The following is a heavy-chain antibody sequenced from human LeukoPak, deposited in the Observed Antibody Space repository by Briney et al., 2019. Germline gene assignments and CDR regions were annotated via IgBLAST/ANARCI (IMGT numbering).Heavy chain of an antibody. CDR3: AGVGGYSYGSFDY. Sequence: SETLSLTCTVTGSSISSYYWSWIRQPPGKGLDWIGYIYYSGSTNYNPSLKSRVTISVDTSKNQFSLKLSSVTAADTAVYYCAGVGGYSYGSFDYWGQGTLVTVSS. CDR1: GSSISSYY. CDR2: IYYSGST. D-gene: IGHD5-18*01. V-gene: IGHV4-59*01. J-gene: IGHJ4*02.